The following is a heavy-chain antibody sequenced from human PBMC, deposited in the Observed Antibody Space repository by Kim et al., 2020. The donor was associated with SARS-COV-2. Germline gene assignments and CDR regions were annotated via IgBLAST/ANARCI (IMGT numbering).Heavy chain of an antibody. CDR2: ISSNGGST. V-gene: IGHV3-64*02. J-gene: IGHJ4*01. CDR1: GFTFSSYA. D-gene: IGHD3-10*01. Sequence: GGSLRLSCAASGFTFSSYAMHWVRQAPGKGLEYVSAISSNGGSTYYADSVKGRFTISRDNSKNTLYLQMGSLRAEDMAVYYCARDGSGSYFRGYYFDYWGHGTLVTVSS. CDR3: ARDGSGSYFRGYYFDY.